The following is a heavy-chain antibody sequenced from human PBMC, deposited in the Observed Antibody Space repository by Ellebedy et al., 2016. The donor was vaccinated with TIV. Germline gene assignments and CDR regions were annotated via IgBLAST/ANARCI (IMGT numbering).Heavy chain of an antibody. J-gene: IGHJ6*02. CDR2: IKQDGSEK. Sequence: GESLKISXAASGFTFSSYWMSWVRQAPGKGLEWVANIKQDGSEKYYVDSVKGRFTISRDNAKNSLYLQMNSLRAEDTAVYYCARTDIVVVPAALRSFHYYYGMDVWGQGTTVTVSS. V-gene: IGHV3-7*03. CDR1: GFTFSSYW. CDR3: ARTDIVVVPAALRSFHYYYGMDV. D-gene: IGHD2-2*01.